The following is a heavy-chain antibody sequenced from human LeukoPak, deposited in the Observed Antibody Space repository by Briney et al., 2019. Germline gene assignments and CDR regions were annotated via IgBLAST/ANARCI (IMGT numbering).Heavy chain of an antibody. V-gene: IGHV3-7*03. CDR1: GFTFSSYW. Sequence: GGSLRLSCAASGFTFSSYWMSWVRQAPGKGLEWVANIKQDGSEKYYVDSVKGRFTISRDNAKNSLYLQMNSLRGEDTAVYYCAREDLSLTGSLEDWGQGTLVTVSS. J-gene: IGHJ4*02. CDR2: IKQDGSEK. D-gene: IGHD1-14*01. CDR3: AREDLSLTGSLED.